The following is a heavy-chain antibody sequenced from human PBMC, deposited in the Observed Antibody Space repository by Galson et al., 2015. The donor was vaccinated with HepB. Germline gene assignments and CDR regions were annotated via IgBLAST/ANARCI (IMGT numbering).Heavy chain of an antibody. CDR1: GYTFTAYG. D-gene: IGHD3-16*01. J-gene: IGHJ4*02. CDR2: INTQSGDT. Sequence: SVKVSCKASGYTFTAYGISWVRQAPGQGLEWMGWINTQSGDTKYAQKLQGRVTMTTDTSTGTAYMQLRSLRSDDTAVFYCARDLGGRKGGGLEDHWGQGTLVTVSS. V-gene: IGHV1-18*01. CDR3: ARDLGGRKGGGLEDH.